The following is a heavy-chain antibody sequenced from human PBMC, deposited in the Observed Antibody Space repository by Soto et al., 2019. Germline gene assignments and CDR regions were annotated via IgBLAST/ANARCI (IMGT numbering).Heavy chain of an antibody. CDR1: GGSISSYY. J-gene: IGHJ4*02. D-gene: IGHD6-19*01. CDR3: ARYGWLVFDY. Sequence: SETLSLTCTVSGGSISSYYWSWIRQPPGKGLEWIGYIYYSGSTNYNPSLKSRVTISVDTSKNQFSLKLSSVTAADTAVYYCARYGWLVFDYWGQGTLVTVSS. CDR2: IYYSGST. V-gene: IGHV4-59*01.